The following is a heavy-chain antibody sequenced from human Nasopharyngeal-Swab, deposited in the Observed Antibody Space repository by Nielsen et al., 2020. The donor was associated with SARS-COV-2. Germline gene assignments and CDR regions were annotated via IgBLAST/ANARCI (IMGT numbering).Heavy chain of an antibody. CDR3: CRLGVDGTIPFDY. CDR1: GFTFGNYA. V-gene: IGHV3-49*03. CDR2: ISSRRYGGTP. D-gene: IGHD1-7*01. Sequence: GESLKISCLGSGFTFGNYAIVWFRQAPGKGLEWVGFISSRRYGGTPEYAASVRGRFMISRDDFNSITFLEMNSVKTEDTAIYYCCRLGVDGTIPFDYWGQGTLVTVSS. J-gene: IGHJ4*02.